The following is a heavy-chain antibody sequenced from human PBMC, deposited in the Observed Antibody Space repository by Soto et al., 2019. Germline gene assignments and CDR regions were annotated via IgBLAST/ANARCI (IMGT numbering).Heavy chain of an antibody. CDR3: AKAPYSGYEIDY. D-gene: IGHD5-12*01. CDR2: ISYDGSNK. Sequence: QVQLVESGGGVVQPGRSLRLSCAASGFTFSSYGMHCVRQAPGKGLEWVAVISYDGSNKYYADSVKGRFTISRDNSKNTLYLQMNSLRAEDTAVYYCAKAPYSGYEIDYWGQGTLVTVSS. CDR1: GFTFSSYG. J-gene: IGHJ4*02. V-gene: IGHV3-30*18.